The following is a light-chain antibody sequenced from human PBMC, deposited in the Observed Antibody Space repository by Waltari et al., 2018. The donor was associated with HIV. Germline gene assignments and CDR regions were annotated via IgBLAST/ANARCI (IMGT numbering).Light chain of an antibody. CDR2: EVS. J-gene: IGLJ2*01. Sequence: QSALTQPPSASGSLGQSVTISCTGSSSDIGAYDSVSWFQQHPNNAPKLLLYEVSKRPSGGPERFSGSRSGETAFLSVSGLQPDDTAAYFCSSYGDNIRVLFGGGTNLTVL. CDR1: SSDIGAYDS. V-gene: IGLV2-8*01. CDR3: SSYGDNIRVL.